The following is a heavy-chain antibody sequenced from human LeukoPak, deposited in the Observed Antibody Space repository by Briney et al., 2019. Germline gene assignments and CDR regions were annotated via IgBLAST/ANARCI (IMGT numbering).Heavy chain of an antibody. J-gene: IGHJ2*01. CDR3: ARGRAGHSSSWYWYFDL. D-gene: IGHD6-13*01. Sequence: NPSETLSLTCTVSGGSISSYYWSWIRQPAGKGLEWIGRIYTSGSTNYNPSLKSRVTMSVDTSKNQFSLKLSSVTAADTAVYYCARGRAGHSSSWYWYFDLWGRGTLVTVSS. CDR2: IYTSGST. V-gene: IGHV4-4*07. CDR1: GGSISSYY.